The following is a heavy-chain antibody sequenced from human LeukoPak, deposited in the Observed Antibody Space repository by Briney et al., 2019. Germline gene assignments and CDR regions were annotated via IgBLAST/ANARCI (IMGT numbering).Heavy chain of an antibody. Sequence: GGSLRLSCAPSGFTFSRHGMHWVRQAPGKGLEWVAVISNDGSRKYYAHSVEGRFTISRDNSKNTLYLQMDSLRAEDTAVYYCARDKGDYHTSGSLFVFGGQGTLVTVSS. J-gene: IGHJ4*02. CDR3: ARDKGDYHTSGSLFVF. D-gene: IGHD3-22*01. CDR1: GFTFSRHG. V-gene: IGHV3-30*03. CDR2: ISNDGSRK.